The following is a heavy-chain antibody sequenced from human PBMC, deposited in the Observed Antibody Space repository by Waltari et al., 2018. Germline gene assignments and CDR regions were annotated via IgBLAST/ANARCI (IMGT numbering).Heavy chain of an antibody. CDR3: ARNPDDAFDI. Sequence: EVQLVESGGGLVQPGGSLRLSCAASGFTFSSYEMNWFRQAPGKGLEWVSYISSSGSTIYYADSVKGRVTISRDNDKNSLYLKMNSLRAEDTAVYYCARNPDDAFDIWGQGTMVTVSS. CDR1: GFTFSSYE. V-gene: IGHV3-48*03. CDR2: ISSSGSTI. J-gene: IGHJ3*02.